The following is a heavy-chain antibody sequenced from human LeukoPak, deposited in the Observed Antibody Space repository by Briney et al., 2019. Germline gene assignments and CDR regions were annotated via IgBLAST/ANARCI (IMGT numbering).Heavy chain of an antibody. D-gene: IGHD4-23*01. V-gene: IGHV4-61*02. Sequence: SETLSLTCTVSGGSISSGGYYWGWIRQPAGKGLEWIGRIYTSGSTNYNPSLKSRVTISVDTSKNQFSLKLSSVTAADTAVYYCARDRWYSADYYYYMDVWGKGTTVTVSS. CDR1: GGSISSGGYY. CDR2: IYTSGST. CDR3: ARDRWYSADYYYYMDV. J-gene: IGHJ6*03.